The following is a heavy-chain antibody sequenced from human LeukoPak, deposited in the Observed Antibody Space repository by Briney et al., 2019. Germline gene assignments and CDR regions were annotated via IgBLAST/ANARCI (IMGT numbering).Heavy chain of an antibody. J-gene: IGHJ4*02. Sequence: GGSLRLSCAASGFTFSSLWVRWVRQAPGEGREWVANINEGGSEDYYADSVRGRFTISRDNANNSLHLQMNNLRDEDTAVYYCARDLEHSGDYWGQGTLVTGSS. D-gene: IGHD1-26*01. CDR2: INEGGSED. V-gene: IGHV3-7*01. CDR3: ARDLEHSGDY. CDR1: GFTFSSLW.